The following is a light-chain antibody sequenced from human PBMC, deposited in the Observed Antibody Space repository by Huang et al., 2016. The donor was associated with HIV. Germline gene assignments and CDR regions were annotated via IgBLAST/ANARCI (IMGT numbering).Light chain of an antibody. J-gene: IGKJ4*02. V-gene: IGKV1-12*01. Sequence: DIKMTPSPSSGSASIVDRVSFTCRASQDGNKWLAWYQQKPGVAPTRLVYASSTLQSGAPSRFRGSGSGTHFTLTINNLQAEDFATYFCQQSVTFPLTFGGGTKVELK. CDR1: QDGNKW. CDR2: ASS. CDR3: QQSVTFPLT.